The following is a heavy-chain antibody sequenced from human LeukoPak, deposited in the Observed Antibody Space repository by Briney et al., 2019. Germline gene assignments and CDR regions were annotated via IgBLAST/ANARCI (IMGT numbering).Heavy chain of an antibody. CDR2: IIPIFGTA. D-gene: IGHD2-2*01. J-gene: IGHJ6*03. Sequence: SVNVSSKASGGTFISYAISWVRQAPGQGLEWMGGIIPIFGTANYAQKFQGRVTITTDESTSTAYMELSSLRSEDTAVYYCARGGSSTSGYYYYMDVWGKGTTVTVSS. V-gene: IGHV1-69*05. CDR3: ARGGSSTSGYYYYMDV. CDR1: GGTFISYA.